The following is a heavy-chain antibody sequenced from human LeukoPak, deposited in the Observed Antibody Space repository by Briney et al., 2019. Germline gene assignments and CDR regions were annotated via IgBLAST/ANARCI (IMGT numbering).Heavy chain of an antibody. CDR1: GFTFSSYA. CDR3: ASGAHYDFWSGYKGDAFDI. Sequence: GGSLRLSCAASGFTFSSYAMSWVRQAPGKGLEWVSVIYSGGSTYYADSVKGRFTISRDNSKNTLYLQMNSLRAEDTAVYYCASGAHYDFWSGYKGDAFDIWGQGTMVTVSS. J-gene: IGHJ3*02. V-gene: IGHV3-53*01. D-gene: IGHD3-3*01. CDR2: IYSGGST.